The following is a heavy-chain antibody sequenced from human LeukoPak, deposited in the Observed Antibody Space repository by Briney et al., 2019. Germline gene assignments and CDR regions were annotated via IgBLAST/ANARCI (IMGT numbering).Heavy chain of an antibody. D-gene: IGHD6-13*01. CDR2: IYTSGST. V-gene: IGHV4-4*07. Sequence: SETLSLTCTVSGGSISSYYWSWIRQPAGKGLEWIGRIYTSGSTNYNPSLKSRVTMSVDTSKNQFSLKLSSVTAADTAVYYCARGTGYNSSWSNYYYYDMDVWGQGTTVTVSS. CDR1: GGSISSYY. J-gene: IGHJ6*02. CDR3: ARGTGYNSSWSNYYYYDMDV.